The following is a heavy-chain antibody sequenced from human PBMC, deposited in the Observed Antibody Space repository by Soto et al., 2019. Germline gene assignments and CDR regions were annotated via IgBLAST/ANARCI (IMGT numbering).Heavy chain of an antibody. J-gene: IGHJ5*02. CDR2: SSSSSSYI. CDR3: ARSALRSFDDNRAPAVDWFDH. CDR1: GFTFSSYS. Sequence: GRCLRLSCAAAGFTFSSYSINWVRQAPAKGLEWVSSSSSSSSYICYADSVKGRLTISRDNAKNSLYLQMNSLRAEDPAVYYSARSALRSFDDNRAPAVDWFDHGAPGTMVTASS. V-gene: IGHV3-21*01. D-gene: IGHD6-13*01.